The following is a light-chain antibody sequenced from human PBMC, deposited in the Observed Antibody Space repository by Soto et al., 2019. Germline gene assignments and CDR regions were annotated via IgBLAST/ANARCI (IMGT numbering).Light chain of an antibody. CDR2: DAS. V-gene: IGKV1-5*02. J-gene: IGKJ1*01. Sequence: GDRVTIICRASQSISSWLAWYQQKPGKAPKLLIYDASSLESGVPSRFSGSGSGTEFTLTISSLEPEDFAVYYCQQRSNWSFGQGTKVDIK. CDR1: QSISSW. CDR3: QQRSNWS.